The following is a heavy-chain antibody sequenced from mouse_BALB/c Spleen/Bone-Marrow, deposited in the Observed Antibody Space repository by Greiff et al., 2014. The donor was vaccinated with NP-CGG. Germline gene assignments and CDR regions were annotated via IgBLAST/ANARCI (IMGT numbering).Heavy chain of an antibody. J-gene: IGHJ1*01. CDR2: IWAGGRT. CDR1: GFSLTSYG. CDR3: ARVDLWDLDV. Sequence: LSITCTVSGFSLTSYGVHWVRQPPGKGLEWLGVIWAGGRTNYNSALMSRLSISKDKSKSQVFLKMNSLQTDDTAMYYCARVDLWDLDVWGAGTKVTVSS. V-gene: IGHV2-9*02.